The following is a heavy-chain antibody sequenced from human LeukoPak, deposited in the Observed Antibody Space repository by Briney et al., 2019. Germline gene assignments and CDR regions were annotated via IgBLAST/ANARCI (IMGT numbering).Heavy chain of an antibody. J-gene: IGHJ4*02. CDR2: IYSSGNT. D-gene: IGHD5-18*01. Sequence: PSETLSLTCTVSGASISNYYWSWIRQPAGRGLEWIGRIYSSGNTDYSPSLKSRVTMSVDTSKNQFSLKLGYVTAADTALYYCARDRVGYSYGHHDYWGQGTLVTVSS. V-gene: IGHV4-4*07. CDR1: GASISNYY. CDR3: ARDRVGYSYGHHDY.